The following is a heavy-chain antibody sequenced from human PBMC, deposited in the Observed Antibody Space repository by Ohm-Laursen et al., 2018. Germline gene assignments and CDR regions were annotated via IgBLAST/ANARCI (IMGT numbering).Heavy chain of an antibody. CDR2: MNPNSHNT. D-gene: IGHD4-23*01. Sequence: GATVKVSCKASGYTFSSYDIIWVRQASGQGPEWMGWMNPNSHNTGYARKFRGRVSMTSDSSISTAYMELYSLTSEDTAIYYCARAVRYQLLSDPWGQGTLVTVSS. CDR3: ARAVRYQLLSDP. J-gene: IGHJ5*02. V-gene: IGHV1-8*01. CDR1: GYTFSSYD.